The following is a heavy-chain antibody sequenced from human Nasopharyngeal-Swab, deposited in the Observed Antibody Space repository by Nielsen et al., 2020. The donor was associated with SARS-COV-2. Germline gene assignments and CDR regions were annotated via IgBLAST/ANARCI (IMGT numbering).Heavy chain of an antibody. CDR3: ARGGNYGDYAFVN. J-gene: IGHJ4*02. Sequence: GSLRLSCAVYGGSFSGYYWSWIRQPPGKGLEWIGEINHSGSTNYNPSLKSRVTISVDTSKNQFSLKLSSVTAADTAAYYCARGGNYGDYAFVNWGQGTLVTVSS. CDR1: GGSFSGYY. CDR2: INHSGST. V-gene: IGHV4-34*01. D-gene: IGHD4-17*01.